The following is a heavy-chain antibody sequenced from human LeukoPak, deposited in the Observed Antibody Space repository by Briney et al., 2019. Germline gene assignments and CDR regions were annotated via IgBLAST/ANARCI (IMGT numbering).Heavy chain of an antibody. D-gene: IGHD3-3*01. CDR2: IYNGGTT. J-gene: IGHJ3*02. CDR3: AKDLRLEWLSEGPDAFDI. Sequence: GGSLRLSCAVSGFTVSDNHVTWVRQAPGKGLECVSVIYNGGTTYYADSVKGRFTISRDNSKNTLYLQMNSLRAEDTAVYYCAKDLRLEWLSEGPDAFDIWGQGTMVTVSS. CDR1: GFTVSDNH. V-gene: IGHV3-53*05.